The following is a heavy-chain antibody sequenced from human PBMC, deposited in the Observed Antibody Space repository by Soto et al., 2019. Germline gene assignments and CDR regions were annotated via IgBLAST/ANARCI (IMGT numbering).Heavy chain of an antibody. J-gene: IGHJ6*02. D-gene: IGHD1-26*01. V-gene: IGHV1-18*04. CDR1: GYTFTSYG. CDR2: ISAYNGNT. Sequence: QVQLVQSGAEVKKPGASVKVSCKASGYTFTSYGISWVRQAPGQGLEWMGWISAYNGNTNYAQKLQGRVTMTTDTSTSTAYMELRSLRSDHTAVYYCARYSGSYRGYYYGMDVWGQGTTVTVSS. CDR3: ARYSGSYRGYYYGMDV.